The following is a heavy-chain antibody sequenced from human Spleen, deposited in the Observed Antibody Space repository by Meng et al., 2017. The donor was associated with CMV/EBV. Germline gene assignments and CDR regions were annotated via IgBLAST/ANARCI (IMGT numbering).Heavy chain of an antibody. J-gene: IGHJ4*02. Sequence: ASGYTVTSYGISWVRQAPGQGLEWMGWISGYNGNTNSAQRFQGRVIMTTDTSTTTAYMELRSLTSDDTAVYYCARAPLYGSGNYYHYWGQGTLVTVSS. CDR1: GYTVTSYG. CDR2: ISGYNGNT. D-gene: IGHD3-10*01. CDR3: ARAPLYGSGNYYHY. V-gene: IGHV1-18*04.